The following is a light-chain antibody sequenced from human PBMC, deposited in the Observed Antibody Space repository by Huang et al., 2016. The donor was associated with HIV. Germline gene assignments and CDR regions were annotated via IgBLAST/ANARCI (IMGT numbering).Light chain of an antibody. CDR3: QQYYSSLWT. CDR2: WAA. Sequence: DIVMTQSPDSLTVSLGERATIHCKSSQSLLYNSNNKNYLNWYQQKPGQPPKLLIYWAAARESGVPDRFSGSGYGTNFALTINSLQAEDVAVYYCQQYYSSLWTFGQGTKVEVK. V-gene: IGKV4-1*01. J-gene: IGKJ1*01. CDR1: QSLLYNSNNKNY.